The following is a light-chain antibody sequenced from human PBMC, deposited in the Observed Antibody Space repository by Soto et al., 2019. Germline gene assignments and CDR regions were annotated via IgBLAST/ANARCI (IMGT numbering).Light chain of an antibody. V-gene: IGKV1-27*01. CDR1: QGINHY. Sequence: DIQMTQSPSSLSASVGDRVTITCRASQGINHYLAWFQQKPGKVPKLLIYDTSTLQSGVPSRFSGSGFGTDFTLTISSLQPEDVATYYCQKHNSAPLFFGPGTKVEIK. CDR3: QKHNSAPLF. J-gene: IGKJ3*01. CDR2: DTS.